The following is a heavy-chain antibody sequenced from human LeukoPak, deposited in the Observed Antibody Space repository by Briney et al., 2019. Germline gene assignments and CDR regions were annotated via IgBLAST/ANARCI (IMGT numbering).Heavy chain of an antibody. CDR2: ISGSADNT. CDR1: GFTLSSYA. J-gene: IGHJ4*02. Sequence: LRLSCTASGFTLSSYAMSWVRQAPGEGLEWVSTISGSADNTNYAEAVKGRFTISRDNSKNTMYLQVNSLRAEDTAVYYCAKQGFGCWGQGTLVTVSS. CDR3: AKQGFGC. V-gene: IGHV3-23*01.